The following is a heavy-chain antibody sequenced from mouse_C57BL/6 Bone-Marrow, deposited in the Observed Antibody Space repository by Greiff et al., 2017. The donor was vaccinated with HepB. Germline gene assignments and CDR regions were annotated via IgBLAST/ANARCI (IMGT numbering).Heavy chain of an antibody. CDR2: INPSSGYT. CDR3: ARRDYYGSSPFAY. CDR1: GYTFTSYT. V-gene: IGHV1-4*01. J-gene: IGHJ3*01. D-gene: IGHD1-1*01. Sequence: QVQLKESGAELARPGASVKMSCKASGYTFTSYTMHWVKQRPGQGLEWIGYINPSSGYTKYNQKFKDKATLTADKSSSTAYMQLSSLTSEDSAVYYCARRDYYGSSPFAYWGQGTLVTVSA.